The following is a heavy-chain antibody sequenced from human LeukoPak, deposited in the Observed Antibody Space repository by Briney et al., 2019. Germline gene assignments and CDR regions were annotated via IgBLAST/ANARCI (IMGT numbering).Heavy chain of an antibody. V-gene: IGHV3-30-3*01. J-gene: IGHJ4*02. CDR1: GFTFSSYA. D-gene: IGHD6-13*01. Sequence: GGSLRLSCAASGFTFSSYAMHWVRQAPGKGLEWVAVISYDGSNKYYADSVKGRFTISRDNSKNTLYLQMNSLRAEDTAVYYCARGQLSSSWKYSDYWGQGTLVTVSS. CDR2: ISYDGSNK. CDR3: ARGQLSSSWKYSDY.